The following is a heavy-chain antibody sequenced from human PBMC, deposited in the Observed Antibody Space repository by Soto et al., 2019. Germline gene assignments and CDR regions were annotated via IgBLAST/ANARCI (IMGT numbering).Heavy chain of an antibody. J-gene: IGHJ4*02. CDR2: ISGSGGST. CDR3: AKDFDYDSSGYYPVYFDY. D-gene: IGHD3-22*01. CDR1: GFTFISYA. V-gene: IGHV3-23*01. Sequence: SLRLSCAASGFTFISYAMSWVRQAPGKGLEWVSAISGSGGSTYYADSVKGRFTISRDNSKNTLYLQMNSLRAEDTAVYYCAKDFDYDSSGYYPVYFDYWGQGTLVTVSS.